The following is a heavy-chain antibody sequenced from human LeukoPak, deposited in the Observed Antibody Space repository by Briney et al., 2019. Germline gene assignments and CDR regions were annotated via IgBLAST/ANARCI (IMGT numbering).Heavy chain of an antibody. D-gene: IGHD3-22*01. CDR2: ISSSSTI. CDR1: GFTFSSYS. CDR3: AANLDYYDSSGPY. Sequence: PGGSLRLSCAASGFTFSSYSMNWVRQAPGKGLEWVSYISSSSTIYYADSVKGRFTISRDNAKNSLYLQMNSLRAEDTAVYYCAANLDYYDSSGPYWGQGTLVTVSS. J-gene: IGHJ4*02. V-gene: IGHV3-48*01.